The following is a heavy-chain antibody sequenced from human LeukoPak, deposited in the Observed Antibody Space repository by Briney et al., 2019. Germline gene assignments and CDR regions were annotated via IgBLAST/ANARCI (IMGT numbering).Heavy chain of an antibody. CDR2: IKQDGSEK. V-gene: IGHV3-7*01. D-gene: IGHD4-17*01. CDR3: ARDSPDDYGDPAQIDY. CDR1: GFTFSSYA. Sequence: PGGSLRLPCGASGFTFSSYAMSWVRQAPGKGLEWVANIKQDGSEKYYVDSVKGRFTISRDNAKNSLYLQMNSLRAEDTAAYYCARDSPDDYGDPAQIDYWGQGTLVTVSS. J-gene: IGHJ4*02.